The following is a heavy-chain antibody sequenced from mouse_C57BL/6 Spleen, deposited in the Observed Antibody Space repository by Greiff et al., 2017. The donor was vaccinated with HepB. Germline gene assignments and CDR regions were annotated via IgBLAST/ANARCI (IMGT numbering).Heavy chain of an antibody. Sequence: LVESGAELVRPGASVKLSCKASGYTFTDYYINWVKQRPGQGLEWIARIYPGSGNTYYNEKFKGKATLTAEKSSSTAYMQLSSLTSEDSAVYFCARSLYDYDPAWFAYWGQGTLVTVSA. CDR2: IYPGSGNT. J-gene: IGHJ3*01. CDR3: ARSLYDYDPAWFAY. D-gene: IGHD2-4*01. V-gene: IGHV1-76*01. CDR1: GYTFTDYY.